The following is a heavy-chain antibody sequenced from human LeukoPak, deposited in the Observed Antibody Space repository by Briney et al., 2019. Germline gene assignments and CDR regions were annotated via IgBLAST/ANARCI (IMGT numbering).Heavy chain of an antibody. CDR2: INHSGST. CDR3: ARGMENSSGWYAHFDY. D-gene: IGHD6-19*01. Sequence: SETLSLTCAVYGGSFRGYYWSWSRQPPGKGLEWIGEINHSGSTNYNPSLKSRVTISVDTSKNQFSLKLSSVTAADTAVYYCARGMENSSGWYAHFDYWGQGTLVTVSS. J-gene: IGHJ4*02. CDR1: GGSFRGYY. V-gene: IGHV4-34*01.